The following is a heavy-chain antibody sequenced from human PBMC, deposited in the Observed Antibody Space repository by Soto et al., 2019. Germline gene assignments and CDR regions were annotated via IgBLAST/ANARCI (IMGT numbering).Heavy chain of an antibody. V-gene: IGHV4-59*01. CDR1: DSSMSPYY. Sequence: QVQLQESGPRLVKPSKTLSLTCSVSDSSMSPYYSTSFRQAPGKGLEWIGHLLYRGTATYNPTLQGRVTISLDTSKKQVSLQLSSVIEAGTAVYYCAREKDFILGGYAFGYWGPGTLVTVSS. D-gene: IGHD1-26*01. CDR3: AREKDFILGGYAFGY. CDR2: LLYRGTA. J-gene: IGHJ3*01.